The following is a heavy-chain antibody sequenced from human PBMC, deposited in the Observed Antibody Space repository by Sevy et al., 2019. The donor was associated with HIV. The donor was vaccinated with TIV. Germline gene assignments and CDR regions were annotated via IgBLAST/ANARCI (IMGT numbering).Heavy chain of an antibody. CDR1: GFIFNTYA. V-gene: IGHV3-23*01. CDR2: ISPSGGST. CDR3: AKEALWGFDP. D-gene: IGHD3-16*01. Sequence: GGSLRLSCSASGFIFNTYAMTWVRQAPGKGLDWVSTISPSGGSTYYADSVRGRFSISRDNSKNTVYLEMNGLRAEDTAVYYCAKEALWGFDPWGQGTLVTVSS. J-gene: IGHJ5*02.